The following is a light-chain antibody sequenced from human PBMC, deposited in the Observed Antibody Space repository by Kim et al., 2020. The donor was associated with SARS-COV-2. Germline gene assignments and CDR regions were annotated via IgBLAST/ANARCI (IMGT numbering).Light chain of an antibody. Sequence: ETVLTQSPATLSLSPWEGATLSCRASQSVNNYLAWYQQKPGQSPRLLIYDASNRATGIPARFSGSGSGTDFTLTISSLEPEDFAVYSCQQRSNWPLTFGGGTRVEIK. CDR3: QQRSNWPLT. CDR1: QSVNNY. CDR2: DAS. V-gene: IGKV3-11*01. J-gene: IGKJ4*01.